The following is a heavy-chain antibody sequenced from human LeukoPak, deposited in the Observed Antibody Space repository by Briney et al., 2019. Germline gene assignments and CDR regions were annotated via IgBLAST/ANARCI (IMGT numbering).Heavy chain of an antibody. CDR2: IFYSGST. Sequence: SQTLSLTCTVSGGSISSGDYYWSWIRQPPGKGLEWVGYIFYSGSTYSNPSLKSRVTISIDTSKNQFSLKLSSVTAADTAVYYCARCLTVARHFDYWGQGTLVTVSS. J-gene: IGHJ4*02. V-gene: IGHV4-30-4*01. CDR1: GGSISSGDYY. D-gene: IGHD4-17*01. CDR3: ARCLTVARHFDY.